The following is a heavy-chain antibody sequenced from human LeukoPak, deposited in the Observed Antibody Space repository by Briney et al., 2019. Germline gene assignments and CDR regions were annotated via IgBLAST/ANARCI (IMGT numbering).Heavy chain of an antibody. CDR3: AKDLLELLWFDVPPN. Sequence: GGSLRLSCAASGFTFSSYGMHWVRQAPGKGLEWVAFIRYDGSNKYYADSEKGRFTISRDNSKNTLYLQMNSLRAEDTAVYYCAKDLLELLWFDVPPNWGQGTLVTVSS. CDR1: GFTFSSYG. J-gene: IGHJ4*02. D-gene: IGHD3-10*01. CDR2: IRYDGSNK. V-gene: IGHV3-30*02.